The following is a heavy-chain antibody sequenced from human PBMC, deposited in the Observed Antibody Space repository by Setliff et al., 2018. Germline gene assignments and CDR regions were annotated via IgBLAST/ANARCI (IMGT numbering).Heavy chain of an antibody. CDR2: IYFGGNT. CDR3: AKDASASDGRNAFDI. Sequence: TLSLTCTVPGGSISDNGYFWGWVRQPPGKGLEWIGNIYFGGNTYFNPSFKSRVTMSIDTSNSQFSLKLSSVTAADTAIYYCAKDASASDGRNAFDIWGQGTMVTVSS. CDR1: GGSISDNGYF. J-gene: IGHJ3*02. D-gene: IGHD1-26*01. V-gene: IGHV4-39*07.